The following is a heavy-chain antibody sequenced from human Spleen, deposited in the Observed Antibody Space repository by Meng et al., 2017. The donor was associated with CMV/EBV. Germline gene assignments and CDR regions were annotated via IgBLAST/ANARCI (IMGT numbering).Heavy chain of an antibody. Sequence: GGSLRLSCAASGFSFNRYWMHWVRQAPGEGLMWVSRIDSDASYSVYADSVKGRFTISRDNAKNALYLQMNSLRAEDTAVYYCARDREPDSSSWEPYYYFGMDVWGQGTTVTVSS. V-gene: IGHV3-74*01. CDR3: ARDREPDSSSWEPYYYFGMDV. CDR1: GFSFNRYW. J-gene: IGHJ6*01. CDR2: IDSDASYS. D-gene: IGHD6-13*01.